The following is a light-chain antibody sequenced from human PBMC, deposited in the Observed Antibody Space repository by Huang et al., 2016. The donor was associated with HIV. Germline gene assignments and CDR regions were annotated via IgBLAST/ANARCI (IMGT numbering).Light chain of an antibody. CDR3: HQYNNWLLS. Sequence: EIVITQSQAPLSVSPGQRVTLSCRANRSVSTNLAWYQQRHGQAPRLLIYGSSTRAPGIPARFSGSGSGTDFSLTISSLQSEDFALYYCHQYNNWLLSFGGGTRV. CDR1: RSVSTN. J-gene: IGKJ4*01. CDR2: GSS. V-gene: IGKV3-15*01.